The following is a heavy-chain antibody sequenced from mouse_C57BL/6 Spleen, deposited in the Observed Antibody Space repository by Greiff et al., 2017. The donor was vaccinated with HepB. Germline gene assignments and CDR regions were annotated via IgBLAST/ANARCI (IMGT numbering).Heavy chain of an antibody. Sequence: EVKLMESGGGLVKPGGSLKLSCAASGFTFSSYAMSWVRQTPEKRLEWVATISDGGSYTYYPDNVKGRFTISRDNAKNNLYLQMSHLKSEDTAMYYCARDRRSSGYATFAYWGQGTLVTVSA. CDR2: ISDGGSYT. CDR3: ARDRRSSGYATFAY. V-gene: IGHV5-4*01. J-gene: IGHJ3*01. CDR1: GFTFSSYA. D-gene: IGHD3-2*02.